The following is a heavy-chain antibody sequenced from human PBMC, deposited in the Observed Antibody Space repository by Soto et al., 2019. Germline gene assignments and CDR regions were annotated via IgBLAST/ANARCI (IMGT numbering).Heavy chain of an antibody. V-gene: IGHV4-34*01. CDR3: ARIGLRYFDWLLYPTRYFDY. D-gene: IGHD3-9*01. J-gene: IGHJ4*02. CDR2: INHSGST. Sequence: SETLSLTCAVYGGSFSGYYWSWIRQPPGKGLEWIGEINHSGSTNYNPSLKSRVTISVDTSKNQFSLKLSSVTAADTAVYYCARIGLRYFDWLLYPTRYFDYWGQGTLVTVSS. CDR1: GGSFSGYY.